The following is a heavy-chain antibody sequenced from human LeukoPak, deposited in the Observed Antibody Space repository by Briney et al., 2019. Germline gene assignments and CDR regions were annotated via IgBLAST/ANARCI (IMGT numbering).Heavy chain of an antibody. D-gene: IGHD2-2*01. CDR1: GGTFSSYA. J-gene: IGHJ4*02. Sequence: GASVKVSCKASGGTFSSYAISWVRQAPGQGLEWMGGIIPIFGTANYAQKFQGRVTITTDESTSTAYMELSSLRSEDTAVYYCARVTCSSTSCQKYYFDYWGQGTLVTVSS. V-gene: IGHV1-69*05. CDR2: IIPIFGTA. CDR3: ARVTCSSTSCQKYYFDY.